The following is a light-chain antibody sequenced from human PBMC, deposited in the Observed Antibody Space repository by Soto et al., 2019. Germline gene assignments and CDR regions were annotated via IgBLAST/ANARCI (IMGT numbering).Light chain of an antibody. V-gene: IGKV1-33*01. CDR1: QDISKN. CDR3: QQYDNLLPIT. Sequence: IQMTQSPSSLSASVGDRVTITCQASQDISKNLNWYQQKPGKAPKLLIYDASSLQTGVPSRFCGSGSATHFTFSITSLQPEDVATYYCQQYDNLLPITFGQGTRLEIK. J-gene: IGKJ5*01. CDR2: DAS.